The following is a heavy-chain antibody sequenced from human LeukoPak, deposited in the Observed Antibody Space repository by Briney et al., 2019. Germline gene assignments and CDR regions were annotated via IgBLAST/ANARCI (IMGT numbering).Heavy chain of an antibody. CDR2: INPSGGST. CDR1: GYTFTSYY. V-gene: IGHV1-46*01. J-gene: IGHJ5*02. CDR3: AREWELLHWFDP. Sequence: ASVKVSCKASGYTFTSYYMHWVRQAPGQGLEWMGIINPSGGSTSYAQKFQGRVTMTRDTSTSTVYMELSSLRSEDTAVCYCAREWELLHWFDPWGQGTLVTVSS. D-gene: IGHD1-26*01.